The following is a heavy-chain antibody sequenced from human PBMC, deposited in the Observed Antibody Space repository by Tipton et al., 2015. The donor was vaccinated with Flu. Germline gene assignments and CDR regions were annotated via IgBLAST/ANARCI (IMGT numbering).Heavy chain of an antibody. D-gene: IGHD3-10*01. CDR2: IKQDGSEK. CDR1: GFTFSSYW. CDR3: ARVGGSQSFDY. J-gene: IGHJ4*02. V-gene: IGHV3-7*01. Sequence: AVSGFTFSSYWMNWVRQAPGKGLEWVANIKQDGSEKYYVDSVKGRFTISRDNAKNSLYLQMNSLRAEDTAVYYCARVGGSQSFDYWGQGTLVTVSS.